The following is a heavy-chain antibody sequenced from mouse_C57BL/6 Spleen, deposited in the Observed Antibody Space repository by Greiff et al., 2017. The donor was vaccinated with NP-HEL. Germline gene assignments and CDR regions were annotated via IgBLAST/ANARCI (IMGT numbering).Heavy chain of an antibody. D-gene: IGHD4-1*01. V-gene: IGHV1-31*01. CDR1: GYSFTGYY. J-gene: IGHJ3*01. CDR3: ARGGDTGSGLAC. Sequence: VQLQQPGPELVKPGASVKISCKASGYSFTGYYMHWVKQRHGHILDWIGYIYPYNGVSSYNQKFKGKATLTVDKSSSTAYMELRSLTSEGSAVYYWARGGDTGSGLACWGQGAMVTVAA. CDR2: IYPYNGVS.